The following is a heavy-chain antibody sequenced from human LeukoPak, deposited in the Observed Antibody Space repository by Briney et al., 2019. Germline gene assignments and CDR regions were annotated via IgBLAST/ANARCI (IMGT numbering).Heavy chain of an antibody. D-gene: IGHD2-15*01. CDR3: ARVNEYCSGGSCYEDWFDP. V-gene: IGHV1-18*01. J-gene: IGHJ5*02. CDR2: ISAYNGNT. CDR1: GYTFTSYG. Sequence: ASVKVSCKASGYTFTSYGISWVRQAPGQGLEWMGWISAYNGNTNYAQKLQGRVTMTTDTSTSTAYMELRSLRSEDTAVYYCARVNEYCSGGSCYEDWFDPWGQGTLVTVSS.